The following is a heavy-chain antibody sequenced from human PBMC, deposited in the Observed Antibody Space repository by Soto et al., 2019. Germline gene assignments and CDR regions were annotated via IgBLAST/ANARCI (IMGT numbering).Heavy chain of an antibody. Sequence: SLPRPVTCTVAYETILICGCCCTFIRQHPGKGLEWIGYIYHTVKTYYNPSLESRVTMSVDTSKNQFSLKLASVTAADTAVYYCARDGSSTANWIAPLVQGTLVPVSS. CDR3: ARDGSSTANWIAP. V-gene: IGHV4-31*03. CDR1: YETILICGCC. CDR2: IYHTVKT. D-gene: IGHD2-2*01. J-gene: IGHJ5*02.